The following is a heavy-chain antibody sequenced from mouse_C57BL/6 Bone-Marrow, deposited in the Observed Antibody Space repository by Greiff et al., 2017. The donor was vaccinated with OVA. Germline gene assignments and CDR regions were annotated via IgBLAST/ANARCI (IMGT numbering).Heavy chain of an antibody. CDR3: ARQSSGYWRTLDY. CDR1: GFTFSSYG. Sequence: EVHLVESGGDLVKPGGSLKLSCAASGFTFSSYGMSWVRQTPDKRLEWVATISSGGSYTYYPDSVKGRFTIFRDNAKNTLYLQMSRLKSEDTAMYDCARQSSGYWRTLDYWGQGTTLTVSS. J-gene: IGHJ2*01. CDR2: ISSGGSYT. D-gene: IGHD3-2*02. V-gene: IGHV5-6*01.